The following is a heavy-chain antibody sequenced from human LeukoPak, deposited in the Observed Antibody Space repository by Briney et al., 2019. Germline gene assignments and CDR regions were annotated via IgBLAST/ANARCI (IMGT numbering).Heavy chain of an antibody. CDR1: GGSISSYY. CDR2: IYYSGST. D-gene: IGHD6-19*01. Sequence: PSETLSLTCTVCGGSISSYYWSWLRQPPGKGLEWIGYIYYSGSTNYNPSLKSRVTISVDTSKNQFCLKLSSVTAADTAVYYCARVYSSGPEYAFDIWGQGTMVTVSS. V-gene: IGHV4-59*13. J-gene: IGHJ3*02. CDR3: ARVYSSGPEYAFDI.